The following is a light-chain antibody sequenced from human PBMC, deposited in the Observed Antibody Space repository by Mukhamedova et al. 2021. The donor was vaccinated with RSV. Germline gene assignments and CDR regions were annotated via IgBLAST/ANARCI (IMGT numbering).Light chain of an antibody. J-gene: IGKJ4*01. CDR1: QNVNNN. CDR3: QKYYYWPT. V-gene: IGKV3-15*01. Sequence: GERATLSCRASQNVNNNLAWYQHRPGQAPRLLMYDASTRATGVPARFTGSGSGTEFTLPISSLQSEDFTVYYCQKYYYWPTFGGG. CDR2: DAS.